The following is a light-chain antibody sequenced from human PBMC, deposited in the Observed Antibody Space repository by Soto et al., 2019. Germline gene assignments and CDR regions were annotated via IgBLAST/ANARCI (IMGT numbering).Light chain of an antibody. Sequence: DFVMTQAPDSLAVSLGERATINCKSSQSVLYNSNNKNHLGWFQQKPGHPPKLLIYGASFRPSGVPDRFSGSGSGTDFTITISSRQAEDVAVYYCLQSYSLPFTFGQGTKLEI. CDR3: LQSYSLPFT. CDR1: QSVLYNSNNKNH. V-gene: IGKV4-1*01. CDR2: GAS. J-gene: IGKJ2*01.